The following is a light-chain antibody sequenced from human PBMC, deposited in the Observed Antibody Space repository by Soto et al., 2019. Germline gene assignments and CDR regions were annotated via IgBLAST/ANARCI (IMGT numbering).Light chain of an antibody. CDR3: AAWDDSLSGYV. Sequence: QSALTQPPSASGSPGQSVTITCSGTSSDVGEENYVSWYQQHPGKVPKLILYEVSKRPSGVPDRFSGSKSGTSASLAISGLQAEDEADYYCAAWDDSLSGYVFGTGTKVTVL. CDR2: EVS. CDR1: SSDVGEENY. V-gene: IGLV2-8*01. J-gene: IGLJ1*01.